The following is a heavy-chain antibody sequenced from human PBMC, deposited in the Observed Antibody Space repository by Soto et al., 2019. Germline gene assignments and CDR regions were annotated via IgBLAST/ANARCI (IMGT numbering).Heavy chain of an antibody. D-gene: IGHD6-19*01. CDR1: GCSISSYY. CDR2: IYYSGST. J-gene: IGHJ4*02. V-gene: IGHV4-59*08. Sequence: SETLSLTCTFSGCSISSYYWSWIRQPPGKGLEWIGYIYYSGSTNYNPSLKSRVTISVDTSKNQFSLKLSSVTAADTAVYYCASSSVAGRFDYWGQGTPVTSPQ. CDR3: ASSSVAGRFDY.